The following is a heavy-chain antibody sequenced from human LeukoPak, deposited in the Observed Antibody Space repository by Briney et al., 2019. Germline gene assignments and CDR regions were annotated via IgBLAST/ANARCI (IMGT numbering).Heavy chain of an antibody. CDR2: IDPNSGGT. CDR3: ARSSADAWFDP. J-gene: IGHJ5*02. D-gene: IGHD6-6*01. Sequence: ASVKVSCKASGYTFTGYYMHWVRQAPGQGLEWMGWIDPNSGGTNYAQKFQGRVTMTRDTSISTAYMELSRLRSDDTAVYYCARSSADAWFDPWGQATLVTVSS. CDR1: GYTFTGYY. V-gene: IGHV1-2*02.